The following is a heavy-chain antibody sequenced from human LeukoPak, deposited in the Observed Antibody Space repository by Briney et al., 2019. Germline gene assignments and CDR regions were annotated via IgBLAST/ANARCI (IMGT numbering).Heavy chain of an antibody. D-gene: IGHD3-22*01. CDR1: GGTFGSYA. CDR3: ARAPNYYDTLLSY. Sequence: GASVKVSCKASGGTFGSYAISWVRQAPGQGLEWMGGIIPIFGTANYAQRFQGRVTITADESTSTAYMELSSLRSEDTAVYYCARAPNYYDTLLSYWGQGTLVTVSS. V-gene: IGHV1-69*01. CDR2: IIPIFGTA. J-gene: IGHJ4*02.